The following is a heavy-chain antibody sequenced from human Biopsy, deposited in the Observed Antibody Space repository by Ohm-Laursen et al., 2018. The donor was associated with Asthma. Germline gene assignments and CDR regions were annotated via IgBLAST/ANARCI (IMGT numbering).Heavy chain of an antibody. D-gene: IGHD3-9*01. Sequence: GPSASVSCAASGYTIIHLAIHCGLEAPGQRLEARGWSNAGVGNTKYSQKFQGRVTITRVTSASAAYMLCRSLRSDATAMYYCARTDYDFLTGQVNDAFALWGQGTMVTVSS. V-gene: IGHV1-3*01. CDR2: SNAGVGNT. CDR3: ARTDYDFLTGQVNDAFAL. CDR1: GYTIIHLA. J-gene: IGHJ3*01.